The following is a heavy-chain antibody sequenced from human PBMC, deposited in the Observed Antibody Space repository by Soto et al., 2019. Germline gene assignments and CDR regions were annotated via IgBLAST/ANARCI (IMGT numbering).Heavy chain of an antibody. D-gene: IGHD3-16*01. Sequence: PGGSLRLSSAASGFPFSSYAMSWVRQAPGKGLEWVSAISGSGGSTYYADSVKGRFTISRDNSKNTLYLQMNSLRAEDTAVYYCASYFDLYDFDYWGQGTLVTVSS. CDR2: ISGSGGST. CDR3: ASYFDLYDFDY. V-gene: IGHV3-23*01. J-gene: IGHJ4*02. CDR1: GFPFSSYA.